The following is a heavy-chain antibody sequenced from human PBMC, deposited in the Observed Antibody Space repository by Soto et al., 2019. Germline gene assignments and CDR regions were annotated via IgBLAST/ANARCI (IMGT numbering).Heavy chain of an antibody. Sequence: SLTMSLTRTVADDSINSDECYRRRIRQPPGKGLEWIGYIYYSGTTYYNPSLKSRITISINTSENHISLQLTSVTAADTALYFCARDRRRGFFDYWGRGTLVTVSS. CDR1: DDSINSDECY. V-gene: IGHV4-30-4*01. CDR2: IYYSGTT. J-gene: IGHJ4*02. CDR3: ARDRRRGFFDY.